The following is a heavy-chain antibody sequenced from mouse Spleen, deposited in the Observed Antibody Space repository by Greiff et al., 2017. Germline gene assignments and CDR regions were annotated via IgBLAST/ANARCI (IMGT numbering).Heavy chain of an antibody. CDR3: ATLDSSGYQGSWFAY. Sequence: QVQLKESGPGLVAPSQSLSITCTVSGFSLTNYAVHWVRQSPGKGLEWLGVIWSDGSTDYNAAFISRLSISKDNSKSQVFFKMNSLQADDTAIYYCATLDSSGYQGSWFAYWGQGTLVTVSA. D-gene: IGHD3-2*01. V-gene: IGHV2-4-1*01. J-gene: IGHJ3*01. CDR2: IWSDGST. CDR1: GFSLTNYA.